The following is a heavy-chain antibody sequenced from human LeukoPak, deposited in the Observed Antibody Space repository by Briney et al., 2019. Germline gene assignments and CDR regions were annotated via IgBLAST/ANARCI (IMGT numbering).Heavy chain of an antibody. J-gene: IGHJ4*02. CDR3: TRDSAVDCSGGSCYSFDY. D-gene: IGHD2-15*01. CDR2: IRSKAYGGTT. CDR1: GFTFGDYA. Sequence: SGGSLRLSCTASGFTFGDYAMSWVRQAPGKGLEWVGFIRSKAYGGTTEYAASVKGRFTISRDDSKSIAYLQMNSLKTEDTAVCYCTRDSAVDCSGGSCYSFDYWGQGTLVTVSS. V-gene: IGHV3-49*04.